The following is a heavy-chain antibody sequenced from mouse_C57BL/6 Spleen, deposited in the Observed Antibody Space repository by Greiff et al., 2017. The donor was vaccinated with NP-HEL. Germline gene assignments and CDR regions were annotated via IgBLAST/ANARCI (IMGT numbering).Heavy chain of an antibody. D-gene: IGHD1-1*01. CDR3: AREGYGSSAFDY. CDR2: INYDGSST. J-gene: IGHJ2*01. Sequence: EVMLVESEGGLVQPGSSMKLSCTASGFTFSDYYMAWVRQVPEKGLEWVANINYDGSSTYYLDSLKSRFIISRDNAKNILYLQMSSLKSEDTATYYCAREGYGSSAFDYWGQGTTLTVSS. V-gene: IGHV5-16*01. CDR1: GFTFSDYY.